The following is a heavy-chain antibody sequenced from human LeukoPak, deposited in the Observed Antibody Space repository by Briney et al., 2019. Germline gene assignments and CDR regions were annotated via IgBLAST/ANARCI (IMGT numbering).Heavy chain of an antibody. V-gene: IGHV6-1*01. CDR1: GDSVSSNSAA. J-gene: IGHJ6*02. Sequence: SQTLSLTCAISGDSVSSNSAAWNWIRQSPSGGLEWLGRTYYRSKWYNDYAVSVKSRITINPDTSMNQFSLHLNSVTPEDTAVYYCARSGCSYGYAAMDVWGQGTTVTVSS. D-gene: IGHD5-18*01. CDR2: TYYRSKWYN. CDR3: ARSGCSYGYAAMDV.